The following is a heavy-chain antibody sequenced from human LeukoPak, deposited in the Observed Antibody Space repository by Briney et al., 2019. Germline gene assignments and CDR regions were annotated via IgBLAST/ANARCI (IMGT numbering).Heavy chain of an antibody. V-gene: IGHV1-18*04. D-gene: IGHD2-2*01. CDR1: GYTFTSYG. CDR3: ARGNCSSTSCPSYYYYGMDV. J-gene: IGHJ6*02. CDR2: ISAYNGNT. Sequence: GASVKVSCKASGYTFTSYGISWVRQAPGQGLEGMGWISAYNGNTNYAQKLQGRVTMTTDTSTSTAYMELRSLRSDDTAVYYCARGNCSSTSCPSYYYYGMDVWGQGTTVTVSS.